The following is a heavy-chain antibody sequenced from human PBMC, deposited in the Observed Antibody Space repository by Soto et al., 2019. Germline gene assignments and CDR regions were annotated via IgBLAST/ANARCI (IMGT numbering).Heavy chain of an antibody. CDR1: GGSISSYY. CDR3: ARAPTYGDYDY. CDR2: IYYSGST. J-gene: IGHJ4*02. V-gene: IGHV4-59*01. Sequence: SETLYLTCTVSGGSISSYYWSWIRQPPGKGLEWIGYIYYSGSTNYNPSLKSRVTISVDTSKNQFSLKLSSVTAADTAVYYCARAPTYGDYDYWGQGTLVTVSS. D-gene: IGHD4-17*01.